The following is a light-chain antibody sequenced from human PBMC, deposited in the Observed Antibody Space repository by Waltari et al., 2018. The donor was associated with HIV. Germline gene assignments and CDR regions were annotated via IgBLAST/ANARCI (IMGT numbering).Light chain of an antibody. Sequence: SYVLTQPPSVSVAPGQMASLACGGNNIGSKIVHWYQQKPGQAPLLVVYDDSDRPSGIPERFSGSNSGHTATLTISRVEAGDEADYFCQVWDSNSDQFVFGSGTKVTVL. CDR3: QVWDSNSDQFV. J-gene: IGLJ1*01. CDR2: DDS. CDR1: NIGSKI. V-gene: IGLV3-21*02.